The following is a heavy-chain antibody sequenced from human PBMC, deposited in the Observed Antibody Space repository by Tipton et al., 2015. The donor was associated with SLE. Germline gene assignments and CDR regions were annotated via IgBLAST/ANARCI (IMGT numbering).Heavy chain of an antibody. CDR3: ATRDYGDYTKWFDP. Sequence: TLSLTCTVYGGSFSGYYWSWIRQPPGKGLEWSGEINHSGSTNYNPSLKSRVTISVDTSKSQFSLKVSSVTAADTAVYYCATRDYGDYTKWFDPWGQGTLVTV. CDR1: GGSFSGYY. CDR2: INHSGST. D-gene: IGHD4-17*01. V-gene: IGHV4-34*01. J-gene: IGHJ5*02.